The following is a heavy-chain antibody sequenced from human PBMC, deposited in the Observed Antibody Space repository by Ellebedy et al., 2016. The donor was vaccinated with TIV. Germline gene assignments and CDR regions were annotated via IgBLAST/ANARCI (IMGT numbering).Heavy chain of an antibody. Sequence: GESLKISCADSGSTFSSYWMTWVRQPPGKGLEWVANIKQDGRDKYYVDSVRGRFTISRDNAKNSLYLQMNSLTVEDTAVYFCARDLGESTYSSSPLDYWGQGTLVTVSS. D-gene: IGHD3-16*01. CDR3: ARDLGESTYSSSPLDY. V-gene: IGHV3-7*03. J-gene: IGHJ4*02. CDR2: IKQDGRDK. CDR1: GSTFSSYW.